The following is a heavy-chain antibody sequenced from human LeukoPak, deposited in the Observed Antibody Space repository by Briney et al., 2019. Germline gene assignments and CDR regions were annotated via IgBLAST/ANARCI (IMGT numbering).Heavy chain of an antibody. D-gene: IGHD3-10*01. CDR2: ISSSSSTI. CDR3: AKDSVGITMVRGEVRYYYMDV. J-gene: IGHJ6*03. V-gene: IGHV3-48*04. CDR1: GFTFSSYS. Sequence: GGSLRLSCAASGFTFSSYSMNWVRQAPGKGLEWVSYISSSSSTIYYADSVKGRFTISRDNAKNSLYLQMNSLRAEDTAVYYCAKDSVGITMVRGEVRYYYMDVWGKGTTVTVSS.